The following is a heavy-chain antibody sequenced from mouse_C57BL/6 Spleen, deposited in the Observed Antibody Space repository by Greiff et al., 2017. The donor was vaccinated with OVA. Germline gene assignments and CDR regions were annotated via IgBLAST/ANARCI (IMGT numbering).Heavy chain of an antibody. CDR1: GYSITSGYY. V-gene: IGHV3-6*01. CDR3: ARGQAPFAY. D-gene: IGHD3-2*01. J-gene: IGHJ3*01. Sequence: EVKLMESGPGLVKPSQSLSLTCSVTGYSITSGYYWNWIRQFPGNKLEWMGYISYDGSNNYNPSLKNLISITRDTSKNQFFLKLNSVTTEDTATYSCARGQAPFAYWGQGTLVTVSA. CDR2: ISYDGSN.